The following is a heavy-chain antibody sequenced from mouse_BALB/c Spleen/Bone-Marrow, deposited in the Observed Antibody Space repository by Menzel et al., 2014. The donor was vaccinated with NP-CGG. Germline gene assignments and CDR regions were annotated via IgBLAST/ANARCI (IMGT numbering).Heavy chain of an antibody. V-gene: IGHV7-3*02. J-gene: IGHJ2*01. Sequence: EVKVVESGGGLVQPGGSLRLSCATSGFTFTDYHMSWVRQPPGKALEWLGFIRNKANGYTTEYSASVKGRSTISRDNSQSILYLQMNTLRSEDISTYYCARDMLGLLHDYLGQRTTLTVSS. CDR3: ARDMLGLLHDY. D-gene: IGHD1-1*01. CDR2: IRNKANGYTT. CDR1: GFTFTDYH.